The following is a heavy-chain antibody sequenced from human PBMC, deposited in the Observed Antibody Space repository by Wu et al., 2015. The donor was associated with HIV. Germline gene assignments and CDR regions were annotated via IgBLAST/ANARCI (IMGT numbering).Heavy chain of an antibody. V-gene: IGHV1-2*02. Sequence: QVQLVQSGAEVKKPGASVKVSCKASGYTFTDYYIHWVRQAPGQGLEWMGWINANSGVTNYAQKFQDRVTVTRDTSISTTYMELSRLISDDTAVYYCARAPSCSNIDCYPWFDPWGQGTLVTVSS. CDR3: ARAPSCSNIDCYPWFDP. J-gene: IGHJ5*02. CDR1: GYTFTDYY. D-gene: IGHD2-2*01. CDR2: INANSGVT.